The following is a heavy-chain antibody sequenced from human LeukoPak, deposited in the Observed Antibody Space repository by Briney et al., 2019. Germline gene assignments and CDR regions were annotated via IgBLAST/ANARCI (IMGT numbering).Heavy chain of an antibody. J-gene: IGHJ6*02. CDR1: GVSISSYY. D-gene: IGHD6-13*01. CDR2: IYYSGST. Sequence: SETLSLTCTVSGVSISSYYWSWIRQPPGKGLEWIGYIYYSGSTNYNPSLKSRVTISVDTSKNQFSLKLSSVTAADTAVYYCARSAPPGSRPYYYYGMDVWGQGTTVTVSS. CDR3: ARSAPPGSRPYYYYGMDV. V-gene: IGHV4-59*08.